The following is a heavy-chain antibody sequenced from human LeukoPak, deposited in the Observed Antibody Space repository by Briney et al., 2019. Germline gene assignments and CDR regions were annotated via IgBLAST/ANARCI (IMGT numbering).Heavy chain of an antibody. CDR1: GFTFSSYA. J-gene: IGHJ4*02. CDR3: ARGLIVGATSFDY. D-gene: IGHD1-26*01. CDR2: INHSGST. Sequence: GSLRLSCAASGFTFSSYAVSWVRQPPGKGLEWIGEINHSGSTNYNPSLKSRVTISVDTSKNQFSLKLSSVTAADTAVYYCARGLIVGATSFDYWGQGTLVTVSS. V-gene: IGHV4-34*01.